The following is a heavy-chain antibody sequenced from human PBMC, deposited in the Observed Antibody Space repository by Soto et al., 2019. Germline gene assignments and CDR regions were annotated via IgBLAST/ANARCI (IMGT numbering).Heavy chain of an antibody. CDR3: ARGAKYGSGSYSDY. J-gene: IGHJ4*02. CDR2: INANSGGT. CDR1: GYTFTGYY. D-gene: IGHD3-10*01. V-gene: IGHV1-2*04. Sequence: QVQLVQSGAEVKKPGASVKVSCKASGYTFTGYYMHWVRQAPGQGLEWMGWINANSGGTNYAQKFQGWVTMTRDTSISTADMELSRLRSDDTAVYYCARGAKYGSGSYSDYWGQGTLVTVSS.